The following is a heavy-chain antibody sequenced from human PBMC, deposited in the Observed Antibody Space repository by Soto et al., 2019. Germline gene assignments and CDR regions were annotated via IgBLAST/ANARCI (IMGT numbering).Heavy chain of an antibody. CDR3: ARVHYDFLEWLSQDYYYYYMDV. CDR2: ISSSGSTI. J-gene: IGHJ6*03. V-gene: IGHV3-11*01. D-gene: IGHD3-3*01. CDR1: GFTFSDYY. Sequence: GGSLRLSCAASGFTFSDYYMSWIRQAPGKGLEWVSYISSSGSTIYYADSVKGRFTISRDNAKNSLYLQMNSLRAEDTAVYYCARVHYDFLEWLSQDYYYYYMDVWGKGTTVTVSS.